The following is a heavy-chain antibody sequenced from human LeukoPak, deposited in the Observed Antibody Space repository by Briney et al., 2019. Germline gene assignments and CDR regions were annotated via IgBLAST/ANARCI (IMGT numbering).Heavy chain of an antibody. Sequence: SETLPLTCAVYGGSFSGYYWNWIRQPPGKGLEWIGEINHSGSTNYNPSLKSRVTISVDTSKNQFSLKLSSVTAADTAVYYCARLHPLRRGHYYYYMDVWGKGTTVTVSS. D-gene: IGHD4-17*01. V-gene: IGHV4-34*01. J-gene: IGHJ6*03. CDR1: GGSFSGYY. CDR3: ARLHPLRRGHYYYYMDV. CDR2: INHSGST.